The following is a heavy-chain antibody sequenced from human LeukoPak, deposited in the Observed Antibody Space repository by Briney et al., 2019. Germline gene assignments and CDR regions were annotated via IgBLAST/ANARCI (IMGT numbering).Heavy chain of an antibody. CDR3: ARDFYGSYCAGGSCTYRNWFDP. CDR1: GFTLSDYG. Sequence: GGSLRLSCAASGFTLSDYGMHWVRQAPGKGLVWVSHIRSDGSTTTYAAAVMCRFTIFRDKAKNTVNLEMIGLRGEDTAVYYCARDFYGSYCAGGSCTYRNWFDPWGPGTQVTVSS. J-gene: IGHJ5*02. D-gene: IGHD3-10*01. CDR2: IRSDGSTT. V-gene: IGHV3-74*01.